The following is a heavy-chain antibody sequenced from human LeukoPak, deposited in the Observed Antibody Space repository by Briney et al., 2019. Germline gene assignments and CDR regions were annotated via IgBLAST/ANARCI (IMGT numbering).Heavy chain of an antibody. J-gene: IGHJ6*02. CDR1: GYSFTNYW. CDR3: ARHPLTLYDFWSGWKNYGMDV. V-gene: IGHV5-51*01. CDR2: IYPGDSDT. D-gene: IGHD3-3*01. Sequence: GESLKISCKGSGYSFTNYWIAWVRQMPGKGLEWMGIIYPGDSDTRYSPSFQGQVTISADKSISTAYLQWSSLKASGTAMYYCARHPLTLYDFWSGWKNYGMDVWGQGTTVTVSS.